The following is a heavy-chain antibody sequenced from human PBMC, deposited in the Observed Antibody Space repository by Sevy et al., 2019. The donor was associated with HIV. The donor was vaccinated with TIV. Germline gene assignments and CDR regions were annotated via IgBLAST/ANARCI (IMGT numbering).Heavy chain of an antibody. D-gene: IGHD6-13*01. CDR2: ISGSGGST. CDR1: GLTFSSSG. V-gene: IGHV3-23*01. J-gene: IGHJ4*02. CDR3: EAIATAGRDY. Sequence: GGSLRLSCTSSGLTFSSSGMHWVRQAPGKGLEWVSTISGSGGSTYYADSVKGRFTISRDNSKKMLDLQMNSLRAEDTAVYYCEAIATAGRDYWGQGTLVTVSS.